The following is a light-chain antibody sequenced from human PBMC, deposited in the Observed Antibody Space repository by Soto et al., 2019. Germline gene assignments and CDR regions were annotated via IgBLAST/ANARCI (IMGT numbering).Light chain of an antibody. J-gene: IGKJ1*01. Sequence: IQKTQAQSTLPASVGHRVTITCRASQNIRSRLAWFQQKPGKAPKLLIYDASSLESGVPQRFSGSGSGTEFTLTVSSLQTDDFSTYYCQQYHSYWTFGQGTRWIS. CDR1: QNIRSR. V-gene: IGKV1-5*01. CDR2: DAS. CDR3: QQYHSYWT.